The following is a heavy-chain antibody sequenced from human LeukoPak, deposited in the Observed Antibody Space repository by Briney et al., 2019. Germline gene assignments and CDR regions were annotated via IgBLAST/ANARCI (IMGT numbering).Heavy chain of an antibody. J-gene: IGHJ6*04. V-gene: IGHV3-53*01. D-gene: IGHD1-26*01. CDR3: SRDGSSGRGYYYYYGMDL. CDR1: GFTVNTNY. Sequence: GGSLRLSCAASGFTVNTNYMSWVRQAPGKGLEWVSIMHSVGTTYYADSVKGRFTFSIDNSKTTLYLQMNNLRAEDTAVYYCSRDGSSGRGYYYYYGMDLWGEGTTVTVSS. CDR2: MHSVGTT.